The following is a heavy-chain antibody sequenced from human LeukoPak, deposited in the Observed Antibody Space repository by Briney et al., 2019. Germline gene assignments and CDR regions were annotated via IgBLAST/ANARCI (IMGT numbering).Heavy chain of an antibody. CDR3: ARVPVGTAPEVYMDV. Sequence: PGGSLRLSCAASGFTFSSYWMSWVRQAPGKGLEWVANIKQDGSEKYYVDSVKGRFTISRDNAKNSLYLQMNSLRAEDTAVYYCARVPVGTAPEVYMDVGGKGTTVTVSS. V-gene: IGHV3-7*01. CDR1: GFTFSSYW. J-gene: IGHJ6*03. CDR2: IKQDGSEK. D-gene: IGHD2-21*02.